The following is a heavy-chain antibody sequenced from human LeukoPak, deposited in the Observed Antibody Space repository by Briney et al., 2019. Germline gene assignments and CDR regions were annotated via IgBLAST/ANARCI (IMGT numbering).Heavy chain of an antibody. D-gene: IGHD3-22*01. V-gene: IGHV1-69*10. CDR3: ARGSVTMKAFDI. CDR1: GGTFSSYA. CDR2: IIPILGIA. Sequence: SVKVSCKASGGTFSSYAISWVRQAPGQGLEWMGGIIPILGIANYAQKFQGRVTITADKSTSTAYMELSSLRSEDTAVYYCARGSVTMKAFDIWGQGTMVTVSS. J-gene: IGHJ3*02.